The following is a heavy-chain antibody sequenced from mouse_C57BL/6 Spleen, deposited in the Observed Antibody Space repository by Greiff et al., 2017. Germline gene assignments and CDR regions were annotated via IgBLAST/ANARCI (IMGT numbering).Heavy chain of an antibody. CDR2: IYPGDGDT. D-gene: IGHD2-4*01. CDR3: ARELLYYDYDGGFAY. CDR1: GYAFSSSW. J-gene: IGHJ3*01. V-gene: IGHV1-82*01. Sequence: VQLQQSGPELVKPGASVKISCKASGYAFSSSWMNWVKQRPGKGLEWIGRIYPGDGDTNYNGKFKGKATLTADKSSSTAYMQLSSLTSEDSAVYFCARELLYYDYDGGFAYWGQGTLVTVSA.